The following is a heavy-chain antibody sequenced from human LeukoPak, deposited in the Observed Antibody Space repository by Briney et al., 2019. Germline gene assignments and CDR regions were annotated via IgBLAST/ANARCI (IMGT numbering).Heavy chain of an antibody. V-gene: IGHV4-34*01. CDR1: GGSFSGYY. J-gene: IGHJ4*02. CDR3: ARVGKYSGSYYYFDY. CDR2: INHSGST. D-gene: IGHD1-26*01. Sequence: PSETLSLTCAVYGGSFSGYYWSWIRQPPGKGLEWIGEINHSGSTNYNPSLKSRVTISVDTSKNQFSLKLSSVTAADTAVYYCARVGKYSGSYYYFDYWGQGTLVTVSS.